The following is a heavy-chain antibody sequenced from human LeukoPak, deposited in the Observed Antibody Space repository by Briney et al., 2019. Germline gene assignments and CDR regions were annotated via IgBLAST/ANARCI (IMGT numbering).Heavy chain of an antibody. CDR2: ISYDGSNK. CDR3: ARGPDYYDSSGYSTYFDY. CDR1: GFTFSSYG. Sequence: PGRSLRLSCAASGFTFSSYGMHWVRQAPGKGLEWVAVISYDGSNKYYADSVKGRFTISRDNSKNTLYLQMNSLRAEDTAVYYCARGPDYYDSSGYSTYFDYWGQGTLVTVSS. D-gene: IGHD3-22*01. V-gene: IGHV3-30*03. J-gene: IGHJ4*02.